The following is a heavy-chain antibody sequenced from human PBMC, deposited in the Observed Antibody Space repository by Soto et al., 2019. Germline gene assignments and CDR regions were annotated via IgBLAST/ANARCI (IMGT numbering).Heavy chain of an antibody. Sequence: GGSLRLSCEASGFTLRNYAMTWVRQAPGKGLEWVSLISANDVGTYYAESVKSRFTISTDQSRNTVYLQMDSLRAEDTAVFYCANGKATTVFGVDPLFVYWGQGTYVTVSS. CDR3: ANGKATTVFGVDPLFVY. V-gene: IGHV3-23*01. CDR1: GFTLRNYA. D-gene: IGHD3-3*01. CDR2: ISANDVGT. J-gene: IGHJ4*02.